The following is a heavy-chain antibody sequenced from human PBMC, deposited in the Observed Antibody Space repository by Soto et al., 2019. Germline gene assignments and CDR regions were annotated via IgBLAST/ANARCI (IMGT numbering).Heavy chain of an antibody. D-gene: IGHD1-26*01. CDR2: IGIAGDT. J-gene: IGHJ2*01. Sequence: EVQLVESGGGLVQPGGSLRLSCAASGFTLSSYDMHWVRQAKGEGLEWISSIGIAGDTYYACSVKGRFSISREKAKNSLYLQMNSLRAGDTALYYCARGTYTGGSYPPWYFDLWGRGTLVSVSS. CDR3: ARGTYTGGSYPPWYFDL. V-gene: IGHV3-13*04. CDR1: GFTLSSYD.